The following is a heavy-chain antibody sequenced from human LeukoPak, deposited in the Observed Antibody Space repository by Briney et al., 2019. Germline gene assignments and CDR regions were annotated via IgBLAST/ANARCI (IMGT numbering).Heavy chain of an antibody. CDR2: IYYSGST. CDR3: ARDAGSYGLNWFDP. Sequence: SETLSLTCTVSGGSISSSSYYWGWIRQPPGKGLEWIGSIYYSGSTYYNPSLKSRVTISVDTSKNQFSLKLSSVTAVDTAVYYCARDAGSYGLNWFDPWGQGTLVTVSS. D-gene: IGHD3-10*01. J-gene: IGHJ5*02. CDR1: GGSISSSSYY. V-gene: IGHV4-39*07.